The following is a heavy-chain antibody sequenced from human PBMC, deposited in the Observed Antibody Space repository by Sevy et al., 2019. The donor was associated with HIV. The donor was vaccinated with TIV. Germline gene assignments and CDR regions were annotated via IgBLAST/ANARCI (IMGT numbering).Heavy chain of an antibody. CDR2: ISSSSNYI. CDR1: GFTFSTYS. Sequence: GGFLRLSCAASGFTFSTYSMNWVRQAPGKGLEWVSSISSSSNYIYYADSLKSRFTISRDNAKNSLYLQMHSLRADDTAVYYCARDGARITMVQGVMAYYAGMGVWGQGTTVTVSS. J-gene: IGHJ6*02. D-gene: IGHD3-10*01. V-gene: IGHV3-21*01. CDR3: ARDGARITMVQGVMAYYAGMGV.